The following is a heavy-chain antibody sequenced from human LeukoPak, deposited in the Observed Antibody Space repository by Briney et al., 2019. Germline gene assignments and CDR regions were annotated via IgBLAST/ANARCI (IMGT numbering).Heavy chain of an antibody. V-gene: IGHV4-4*07. CDR3: AAGRPRNATRLDDGYDM. J-gene: IGHJ3*02. CDR2: MFTGGAT. Sequence: PSETLSLTCAVSSGSMTTDCWTWIRQPAGQGLEWIGRMFTGGATHYNPSLKSRVTMSVDKSKNNFPLKLTSVTAADTAVYYCAAGRPRNATRLDDGYDMWGQGTMVTVSS. D-gene: IGHD1-1*01. CDR1: SGSMTTDC.